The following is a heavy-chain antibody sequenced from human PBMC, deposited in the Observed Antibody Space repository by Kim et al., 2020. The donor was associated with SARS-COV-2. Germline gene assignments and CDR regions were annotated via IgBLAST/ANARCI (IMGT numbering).Heavy chain of an antibody. J-gene: IGHJ4*02. D-gene: IGHD6-6*01. V-gene: IGHV3-30*04. CDR3: ARVCVGKYSSSCDFDY. Sequence: GGSLRLSCAASGFTFSSYAMHWVRQAPGKGLEWVAVISYDGSNKYYADSVKGRFTISRDNSKNTLYLQMNSLRAEDTAVYYCARVCVGKYSSSCDFDYWGQGTLVTVSS. CDR2: ISYDGSNK. CDR1: GFTFSSYA.